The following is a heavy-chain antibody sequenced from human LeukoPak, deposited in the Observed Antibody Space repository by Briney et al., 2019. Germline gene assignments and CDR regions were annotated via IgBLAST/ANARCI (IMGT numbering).Heavy chain of an antibody. CDR1: GGSISSNSYY. CDR3: ANGLAARRVVADYYYYYGMDV. V-gene: IGHV4-39*01. D-gene: IGHD6-6*01. Sequence: PSETLSLTCTVSGGSISSNSYYWGWIRQPPGKGLEWIGSIYYSGSTYYNPSLKSRVTISVDTSKNQFSLKLSSVTAADTAVYYCANGLAARRVVADYYYYYGMDVWGQGTTVTVSS. CDR2: IYYSGST. J-gene: IGHJ6*02.